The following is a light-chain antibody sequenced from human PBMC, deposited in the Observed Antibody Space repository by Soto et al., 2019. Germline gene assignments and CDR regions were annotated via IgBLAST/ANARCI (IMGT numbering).Light chain of an antibody. Sequence: EIVLTQSPGTLSLSPVERTTLSCRASQSVSSSYLAWYQQKPGQAPRLLIYGASNRATGIPDRFSGSGSGTDFTLTISRLEPEDFAVYYCQKYGSSPRTCGQGTKVAIK. CDR1: QSVSSSY. V-gene: IGKV3-20*01. CDR2: GAS. CDR3: QKYGSSPRT. J-gene: IGKJ1*01.